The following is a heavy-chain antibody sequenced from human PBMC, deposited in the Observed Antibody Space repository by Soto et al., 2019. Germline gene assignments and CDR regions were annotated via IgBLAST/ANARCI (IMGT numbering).Heavy chain of an antibody. Sequence: LKISCKGSGYSFTSYWIGWVRQMPGKGLEWMGIIYPGDSDTRYSPSFQGQVTISADKSISTAYLQWSSLKASDTAMYYCARLASPDYYDTYYFDYWGQGTLVTVSS. CDR2: IYPGDSDT. D-gene: IGHD3-22*01. CDR1: GYSFTSYW. V-gene: IGHV5-51*01. J-gene: IGHJ4*02. CDR3: ARLASPDYYDTYYFDY.